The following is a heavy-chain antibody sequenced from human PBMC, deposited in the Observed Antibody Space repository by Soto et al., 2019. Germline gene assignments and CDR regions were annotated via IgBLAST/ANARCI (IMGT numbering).Heavy chain of an antibody. CDR2: ISGSGGST. D-gene: IGHD3-22*01. Sequence: PGGSLRLSCAASGFTFRTYAMSWVRQAPGKGLEWVSAISGSGGSTYYADSVKGRFTISRDNSKNTLYLQMNSLRAEDTAVYYCAKSKSMYYYDSSGSWFDPWGQGTLVTVSS. CDR3: AKSKSMYYYDSSGSWFDP. CDR1: GFTFRTYA. V-gene: IGHV3-23*01. J-gene: IGHJ5*02.